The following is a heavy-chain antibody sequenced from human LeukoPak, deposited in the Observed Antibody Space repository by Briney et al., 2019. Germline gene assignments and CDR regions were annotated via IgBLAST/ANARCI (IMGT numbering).Heavy chain of an antibody. Sequence: SETLSLTCTVSDGSISSSNYYWGWIRQPPGKGLEWIGTIYYSGSTYYNASLKSRVTISIDTSKNQISLRLTSVTATDTAMYYCARQTGSGLFTLPGGQGTLVTVSS. V-gene: IGHV4-39*01. J-gene: IGHJ4*02. CDR1: DGSISSSNYY. CDR3: ARQTGSGLFTLP. CDR2: IYYSGST. D-gene: IGHD3/OR15-3a*01.